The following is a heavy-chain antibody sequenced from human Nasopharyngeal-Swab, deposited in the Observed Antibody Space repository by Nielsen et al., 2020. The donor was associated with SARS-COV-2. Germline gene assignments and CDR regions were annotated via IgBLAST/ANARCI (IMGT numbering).Heavy chain of an antibody. J-gene: IGHJ5*02. CDR2: IYYSGST. D-gene: IGHD4-11*01. V-gene: IGHV4-39*07. CDR3: ARIGPPYSNYAVDP. Sequence: RQAPGKGLEWIGNIYYSGSTYYNPSLKRRVTISVDTSKNQFSLKLSSVTAADTAVYYCARIGPPYSNYAVDPWGQGTLVTVSS.